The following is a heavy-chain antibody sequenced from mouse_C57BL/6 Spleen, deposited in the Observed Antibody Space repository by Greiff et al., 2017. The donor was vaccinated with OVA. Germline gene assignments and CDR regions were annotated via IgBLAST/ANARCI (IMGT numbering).Heavy chain of an antibody. D-gene: IGHD1-1*01. CDR3: TKHPGGSSFDY. V-gene: IGHV1-15*01. Sequence: VQLQQSGAELVRPGASVTLSCKASGYTFTDYEMHWVKQTPVHGLEWIGAIDPETGGTAYNQKFKGKAILTADKSSSTTYMELRSLTSEDSAVYYCTKHPGGSSFDYWGQGTTLTVSS. J-gene: IGHJ2*01. CDR1: GYTFTDYE. CDR2: IDPETGGT.